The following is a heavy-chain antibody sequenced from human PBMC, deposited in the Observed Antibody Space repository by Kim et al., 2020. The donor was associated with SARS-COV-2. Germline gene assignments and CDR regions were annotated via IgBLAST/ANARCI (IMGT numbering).Heavy chain of an antibody. V-gene: IGHV3-15*01. CDR2: IKSKSEGGTA. D-gene: IGHD1-26*01. CDR3: TTRGSYWGNYFDY. CDR1: GFTFSDAW. Sequence: GGSLRLSCAASGFTFSDAWMSWVRQAPGKGLEWVGRIKSKSEGGTADYAAPVKGRFSISRDDSKTTLYLEMNSLQTEDTAEYYCTTRGSYWGNYFDYWGRGTLVTVSS. J-gene: IGHJ4*02.